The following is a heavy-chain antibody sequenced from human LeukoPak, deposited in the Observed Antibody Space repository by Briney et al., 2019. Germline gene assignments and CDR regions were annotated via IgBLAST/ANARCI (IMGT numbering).Heavy chain of an antibody. V-gene: IGHV3-30*04. CDR3: ARDRATMILAFDY. Sequence: GGSLRLSCAASGFTFSSYAMHWVRQAPGKGLEWVAVISYDGSNKYYADSVKGRFTISRDNSKNTLYLQMNSLRAEDTAVYYCARDRATMILAFDYWGQGTLVTVSS. J-gene: IGHJ4*02. CDR1: GFTFSSYA. D-gene: IGHD3-22*01. CDR2: ISYDGSNK.